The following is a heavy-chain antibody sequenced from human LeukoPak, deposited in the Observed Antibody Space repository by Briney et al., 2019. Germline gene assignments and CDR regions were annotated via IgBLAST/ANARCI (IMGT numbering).Heavy chain of an antibody. CDR2: ISGSGGTT. CDR3: AKDASPNPMPLFDY. J-gene: IGHJ4*02. CDR1: GFTFSSYA. D-gene: IGHD2-2*01. Sequence: GGSLRLSCAASGFTFSSYAMSWVRQAPGKGLEWVSVISGSGGTTYYADSVKGRFTISRDNSRNTLYLQMNSLRAADTAVYYCAKDASPNPMPLFDYWGQGTLVTVSS. V-gene: IGHV3-23*01.